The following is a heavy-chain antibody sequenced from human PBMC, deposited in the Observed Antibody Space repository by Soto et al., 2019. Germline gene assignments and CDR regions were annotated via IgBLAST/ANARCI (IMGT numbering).Heavy chain of an antibody. Sequence: GGSLRLSCLASGFTFSNFAMTWVRQAPGKGLEWVSSISAIGGITNYADSVRGRFVVSRDDSKNALFLDMDSLRAEDTALYFCPKADYFDGSGSSLDHWGQGTLVTVS. V-gene: IGHV3-23*01. CDR2: ISAIGGIT. D-gene: IGHD3-22*01. J-gene: IGHJ4*02. CDR3: PKADYFDGSGSSLDH. CDR1: GFTFSNFA.